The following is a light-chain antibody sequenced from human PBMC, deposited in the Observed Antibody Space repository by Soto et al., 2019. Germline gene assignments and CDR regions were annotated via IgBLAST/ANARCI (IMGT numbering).Light chain of an antibody. V-gene: IGKV3-20*01. CDR2: GAT. CDR3: QQYGSPPPFT. J-gene: IGKJ2*01. Sequence: EIVLTQSPGTLSLSPGERATLSCRASRSVSSSYLAWYQQKPGQAPRLLIYGATSRATGIPDRFSGSGSGTDFTLTISRLEPEDFAVYYCQQYGSPPPFTFGQGTQLEIK. CDR1: RSVSSSY.